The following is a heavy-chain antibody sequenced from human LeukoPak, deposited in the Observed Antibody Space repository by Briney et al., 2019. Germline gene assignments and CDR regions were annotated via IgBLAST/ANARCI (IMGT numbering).Heavy chain of an antibody. CDR2: IYYSGST. CDR3: ARHGSIATGTFTH. Sequence: SETLSLTCTVSGGSISSSSYYWGWIRQPPGKGLEWIGSIYYSGSTYYNPSLKSRVTISVDTSKNQFSLKLGSVTAADTAVYYCARHGSIATGTFTHWGQGTLVTVSS. CDR1: GGSISSSSYY. D-gene: IGHD6-13*01. J-gene: IGHJ4*02. V-gene: IGHV4-39*01.